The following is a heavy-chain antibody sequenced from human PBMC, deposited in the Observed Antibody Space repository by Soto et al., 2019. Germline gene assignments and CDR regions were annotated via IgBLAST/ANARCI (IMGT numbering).Heavy chain of an antibody. Sequence: QVQLVESGGGLVKPGGSLRLSCAASGFTFSDYYMSWIRQAPGKGLEWVSYISSSGSTIYYADSVKGRFTISRDNAKNSLYLQMNSLRAEDTAVYYCARDFPAPGHIVATSKGGYFDYWGQGTLVTVSS. CDR3: ARDFPAPGHIVATSKGGYFDY. V-gene: IGHV3-11*01. J-gene: IGHJ4*02. CDR1: GFTFSDYY. CDR2: ISSSGSTI. D-gene: IGHD5-12*01.